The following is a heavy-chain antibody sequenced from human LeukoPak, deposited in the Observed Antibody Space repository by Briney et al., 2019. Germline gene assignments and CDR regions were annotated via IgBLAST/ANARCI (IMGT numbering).Heavy chain of an antibody. CDR1: GYTFTNYY. V-gene: IGHV1-46*01. CDR2: INPSGGST. CDR3: ARDKGSGWYVFDY. J-gene: IGHJ4*02. D-gene: IGHD6-19*01. Sequence: GASVKVSCKASGYTFTNYYMHWVRQAPRHGLEWMGIINPSGGSTNYAQKFQGRVTMTRDMSTSTVYMELSSLRSEDTAVYNCARDKGSGWYVFDYWGQGTLVTVS.